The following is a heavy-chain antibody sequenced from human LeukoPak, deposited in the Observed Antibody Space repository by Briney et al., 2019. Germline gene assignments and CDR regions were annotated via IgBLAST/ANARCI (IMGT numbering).Heavy chain of an antibody. D-gene: IGHD3-10*01. CDR2: ISSSSSYI. V-gene: IGHV3-21*01. CDR1: GFTFSGYS. J-gene: IGHJ5*02. CDR3: ARRSSGHWFDP. Sequence: GGSLILSCAASGFTFSGYSMNWVRQAPGKGLEWVSSISSSSSYIYYADSVKGRFTISRDNAKNSLYLQMNSLRAEDTAVYYCARRSSGHWFDPWGQGTLVTVSS.